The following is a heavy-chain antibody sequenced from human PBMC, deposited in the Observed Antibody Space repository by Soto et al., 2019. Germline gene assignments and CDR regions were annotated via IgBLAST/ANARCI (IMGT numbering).Heavy chain of an antibody. CDR3: ARYRREAVAGYTLDN. D-gene: IGHD6-13*01. J-gene: IGHJ4*02. V-gene: IGHV4-59*01. CDR2: VYNSGST. CDR1: GCSISINY. Sequence: TLSLTCTVSGCSISINYWTWIRQPPGKGLDWIGYVYNSGSTNYNPSLKSRVTISEDTSKSQFSLKVNSMTAADTAVYYCARYRREAVAGYTLDNWGQGILVTVSS.